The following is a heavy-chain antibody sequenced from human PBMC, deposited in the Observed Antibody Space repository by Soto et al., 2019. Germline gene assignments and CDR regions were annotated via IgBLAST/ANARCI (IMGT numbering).Heavy chain of an antibody. CDR1: GGSFSGYY. V-gene: IGHV4-34*01. Sequence: SSETLSLTCAVSGGSFSGYYWNWIRQPPGKGLEWIGQINHSGSTNYNVSLKSRVTISGDTSKNHFSLKLTSVTAADTAVYYCARGVSSSWSDYYYMDVWAIGTTVTVSS. CDR3: ARGVSSSWSDYYYMDV. J-gene: IGHJ6*03. D-gene: IGHD6-13*01. CDR2: INHSGST.